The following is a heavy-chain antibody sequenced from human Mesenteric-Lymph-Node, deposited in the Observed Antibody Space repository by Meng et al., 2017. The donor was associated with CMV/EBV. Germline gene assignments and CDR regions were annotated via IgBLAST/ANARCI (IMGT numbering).Heavy chain of an antibody. D-gene: IGHD4-11*01. CDR2: IYNIGDIFHSGAT. Sequence: GSISSNGDYWVWIRQPPGKGLEWIGSIYNIGDIFHSGATYYNPSLKSRVTISVDTSRNHFSLKLSSVTAADTAVYFCVSRSHYSRPYWAQGTLVTVS. J-gene: IGHJ4*02. V-gene: IGHV4-39*02. CDR3: VSRSHYSRPY. CDR1: GSISSNGDY.